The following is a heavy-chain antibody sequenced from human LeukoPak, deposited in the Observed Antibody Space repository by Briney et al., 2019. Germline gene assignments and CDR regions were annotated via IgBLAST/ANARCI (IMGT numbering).Heavy chain of an antibody. CDR2: FDPEDSET. Sequence: ASVKVSCKVSGYTLTELSMHWVRQAPGKGLEWMGGFDPEDSETIYAQKFQGRVTMTEDTSTDTAYMELSSLRSEDTAVYYCATDRAVAGTVSFDYWGQGTLVTVSS. CDR1: GYTLTELS. V-gene: IGHV1-24*01. D-gene: IGHD6-19*01. J-gene: IGHJ4*02. CDR3: ATDRAVAGTVSFDY.